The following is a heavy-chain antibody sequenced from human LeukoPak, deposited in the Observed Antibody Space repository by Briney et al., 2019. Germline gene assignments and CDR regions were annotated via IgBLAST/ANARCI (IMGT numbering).Heavy chain of an antibody. Sequence: GASVKDSCKASGYTFINYDITWVRQAPGQGLEWMAWISVYNGNTIYAQKLQDRVTLTTDTSTSTAYMELRSLRSDDTALYYCARGGDVRSLDYWGRGTLVTVSS. J-gene: IGHJ4*02. V-gene: IGHV1-18*04. CDR1: GYTFINYD. D-gene: IGHD3-16*01. CDR2: ISVYNGNT. CDR3: ARGGDVRSLDY.